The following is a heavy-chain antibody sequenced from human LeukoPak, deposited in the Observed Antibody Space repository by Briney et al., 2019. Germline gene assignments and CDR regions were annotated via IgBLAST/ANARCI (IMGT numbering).Heavy chain of an antibody. J-gene: IGHJ4*02. V-gene: IGHV3-9*01. D-gene: IGHD6-13*01. CDR2: ISWNSGTI. Sequence: GGSLRLSCAASGFTFDDYAMHWVRQVPGKGLEWVSGISWNSGTIGYADSVKGRFTISRDNAKKSLYLQMNSLRAEDTAFYYCARIAATGTQDYWGQKILVTVSS. CDR3: ARIAATGTQDY. CDR1: GFTFDDYA.